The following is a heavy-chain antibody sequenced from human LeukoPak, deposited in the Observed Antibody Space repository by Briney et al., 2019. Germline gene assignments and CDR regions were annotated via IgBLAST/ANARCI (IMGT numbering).Heavy chain of an antibody. D-gene: IGHD7-27*01. J-gene: IGHJ4*02. V-gene: IGHV3-74*01. CDR2: INSDGSST. CDR3: ARETNWGPDY. CDR1: GFTFSSYW. Sequence: PGGSPRLSCAASGFTFSSYWMHWVRQAPGKGLVWVSRINSDGSSTSYADSVKGRFTIFRDNAKNTLYLEMNSLRAEDTAVYYCARETNWGPDYWGQGTLVTVSS.